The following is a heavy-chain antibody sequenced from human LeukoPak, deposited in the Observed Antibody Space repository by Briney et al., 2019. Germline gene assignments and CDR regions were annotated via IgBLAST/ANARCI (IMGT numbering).Heavy chain of an antibody. V-gene: IGHV1-2*02. Sequence: ASVKVSYKPSGFSFTVYYLHWVRQAPGQGLEWMGWINPASGATKLAQKFQGRVTMTRDISTSTVYMELSSLRSEDTAVYYCARSGQWLAFDPWGQGTLVTVSS. CDR3: ARSGQWLAFDP. CDR2: INPASGAT. CDR1: GFSFTVYY. J-gene: IGHJ5*02. D-gene: IGHD6-19*01.